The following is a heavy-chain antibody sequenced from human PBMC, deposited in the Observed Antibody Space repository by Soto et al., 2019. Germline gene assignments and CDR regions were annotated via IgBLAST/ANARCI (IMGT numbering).Heavy chain of an antibody. V-gene: IGHV4-31*03. Sequence: QVQLQESGPGLVKPSQTLSLTCTVSGGSISSGGYYWSWIRQHPGKGLEWIGYIYYSGSTYYNPPLKSRVTISVDTSTSQFSLTLSSVTAADTAVYYCARVTFINGMDVWGQGTTVTVSS. J-gene: IGHJ6*02. CDR3: ARVTFINGMDV. CDR2: IYYSGST. CDR1: GGSISSGGYY. D-gene: IGHD3-10*01.